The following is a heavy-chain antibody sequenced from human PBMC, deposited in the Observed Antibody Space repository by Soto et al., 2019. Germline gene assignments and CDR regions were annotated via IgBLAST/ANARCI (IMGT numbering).Heavy chain of an antibody. V-gene: IGHV3-53*01. D-gene: IGHD4-17*01. CDR3: ARDQGPTAY. CDR2: IYSGGST. CDR1: GFAVSNNY. J-gene: IGHJ4*02. Sequence: PGGSLRLSCAASGFAVSNNYMTWVRQAPGKGLEWVSFIYSGGSTDYADSVKGRFTISRDNSKNTLYLQMNSLRAEDTAVYYCARDQGPTAYWGQGTLVTVSS.